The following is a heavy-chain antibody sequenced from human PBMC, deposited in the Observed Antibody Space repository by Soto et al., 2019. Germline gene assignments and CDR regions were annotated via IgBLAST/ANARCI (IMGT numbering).Heavy chain of an antibody. CDR1: GFTFSNYW. V-gene: IGHV3-74*01. Sequence: GGSLRLSCAASGFTFSNYWMHWVRQAPGKGLVWVSRINSDGSSTSYADSVKGRFTISRDNAKNTLYLQMNSLRAEDTAVYYCARDTLELLYYFDYWGPGTLVTVST. J-gene: IGHJ4*02. CDR3: ARDTLELLYYFDY. CDR2: INSDGSST. D-gene: IGHD1-7*01.